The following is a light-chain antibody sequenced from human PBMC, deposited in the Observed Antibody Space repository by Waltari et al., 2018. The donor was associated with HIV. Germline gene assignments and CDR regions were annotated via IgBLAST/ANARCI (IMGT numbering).Light chain of an antibody. Sequence: QSALTQPASVSGPPGQSITLSCPGTSRDVGGYTYVPWYQHHPGRAPKLIIYDVNKRPSGVSNRFSGSKSGDTASLTISGLQAEDEADYYCSSYTSSNTVIFGGGTRLTVL. V-gene: IGLV2-14*03. CDR3: SSYTSSNTVI. CDR2: DVN. J-gene: IGLJ2*01. CDR1: SRDVGGYTY.